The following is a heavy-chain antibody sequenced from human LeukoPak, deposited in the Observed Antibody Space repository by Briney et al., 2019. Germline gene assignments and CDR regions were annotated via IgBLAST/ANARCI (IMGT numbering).Heavy chain of an antibody. CDR2: ISWNSGSI. D-gene: IGHD6-13*01. J-gene: IGHJ6*02. CDR3: AKDIIAAAFYGMDV. Sequence: PGGSLRLSCAASGFTFDDYAMHWVRQAPGTGLEWVSGISWNSGSIGYADSVKGRFTISRDNAKNSLYLQMNSLRAEDTALYYCAKDIIAAAFYGMDVWGQGTTVTVSS. V-gene: IGHV3-9*01. CDR1: GFTFDDYA.